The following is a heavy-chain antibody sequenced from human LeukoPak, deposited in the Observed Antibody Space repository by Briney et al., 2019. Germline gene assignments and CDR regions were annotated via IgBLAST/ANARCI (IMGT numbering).Heavy chain of an antibody. Sequence: GGSLRLSCAASGFTFSSYTMHWVRQAPGKGLEWVSAISGSGGSTYYADSVKGRFTISRDNSKNTLYLQMNSLRAEDTAVYYCARDREPYYYYYGMDVWGQGTTVTVSS. V-gene: IGHV3-23*01. D-gene: IGHD1-14*01. CDR3: ARDREPYYYYYGMDV. CDR2: ISGSGGST. J-gene: IGHJ6*02. CDR1: GFTFSSYT.